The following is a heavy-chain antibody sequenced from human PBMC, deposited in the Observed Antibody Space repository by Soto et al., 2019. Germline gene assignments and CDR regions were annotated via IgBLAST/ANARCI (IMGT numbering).Heavy chain of an antibody. CDR2: IWYDGSNK. J-gene: IGHJ6*02. D-gene: IGHD1-26*01. V-gene: IGHV3-33*01. CDR3: ARPSYSSPYYYGMDV. Sequence: QVQLVESGGGVVQPGMSLRLSCAASGFTFSNYGMHWVRQAPGKGLEWVAVIWYDGSNKYYADSVKGRFTISRDNSKNTLYLQMNSRRADDTAVSYFARPSYSSPYYYGMDVWYQGTTVTVSS. CDR1: GFTFSNYG.